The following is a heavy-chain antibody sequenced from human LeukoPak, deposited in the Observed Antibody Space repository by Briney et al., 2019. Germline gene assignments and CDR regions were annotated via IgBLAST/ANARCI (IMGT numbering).Heavy chain of an antibody. CDR1: GFTFSSYA. CDR3: ARGRAAAGFIPPQQPFDY. D-gene: IGHD6-13*01. V-gene: IGHV3-23*01. Sequence: PGGSLRLSCAASGFTFSSYAMSWVRQAPGKGLEWVSAISGSGGSTYYADSVKGRFTISRDNAKNSLYLQMNSLRAEDTAVYYCARGRAAAGFIPPQQPFDYWGQGTLVTVSS. J-gene: IGHJ4*02. CDR2: ISGSGGST.